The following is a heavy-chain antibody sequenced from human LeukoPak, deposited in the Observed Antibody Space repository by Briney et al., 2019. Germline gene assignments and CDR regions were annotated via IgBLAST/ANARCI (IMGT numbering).Heavy chain of an antibody. Sequence: IPSETLSLTCTVSGGSISSYYWSWIRQPPGKGLEWIGYIYYSGSTNYNPSLKSRVTNSVDTSKNQFSLKLSSVTAADTAVYYCARGVYGDPNAFDIWGQGTMVTVSS. V-gene: IGHV4-59*01. CDR3: ARGVYGDPNAFDI. CDR2: IYYSGST. J-gene: IGHJ3*02. D-gene: IGHD4-17*01. CDR1: GGSISSYY.